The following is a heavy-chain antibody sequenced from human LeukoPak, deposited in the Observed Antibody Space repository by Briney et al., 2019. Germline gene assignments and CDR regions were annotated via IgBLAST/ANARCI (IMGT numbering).Heavy chain of an antibody. Sequence: GGSLRLSCAASGFTFSGSVMHWVRQASGKGLEWVGRITSKPNSYATVYAASVKGRFTISSDESKNTAYLQMNSLKTEDTAVYYCTSGSGWYSPDYWGQGTLVTVSS. CDR3: TSGSGWYSPDY. V-gene: IGHV3-73*01. CDR2: ITSKPNSYAT. J-gene: IGHJ4*02. CDR1: GFTFSGSV. D-gene: IGHD6-19*01.